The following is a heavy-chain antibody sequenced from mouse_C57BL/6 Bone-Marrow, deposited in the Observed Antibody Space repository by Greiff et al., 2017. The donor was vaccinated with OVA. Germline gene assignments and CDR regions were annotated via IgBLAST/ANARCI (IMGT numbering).Heavy chain of an antibody. D-gene: IGHD3-2*02. CDR2: IDPSDSYT. Sequence: VQLQQPGAELVRPGTSVKLSCKASGYTFTSYWMHWVKQRPGQGLEWIGVIDPSDSYTNYNQKFKGKATLTVDTSSSTAYMQLSSLTSEDSAVYYCARSGYWGQGTLVTVSA. CDR3: ARSGY. CDR1: GYTFTSYW. J-gene: IGHJ3*01. V-gene: IGHV1-59*01.